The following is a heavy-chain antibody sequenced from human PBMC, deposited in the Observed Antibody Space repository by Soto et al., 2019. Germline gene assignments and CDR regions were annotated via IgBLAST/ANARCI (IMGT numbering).Heavy chain of an antibody. CDR1: GASMNNYY. Sequence: SETLSLTCSVSGASMNNYYGSWVRQPPGKGLEWIGYMYYSGSSNYNSSLKSQVTISVDTSKNQLSLKVGSVTAAETAVSYGVRSGHSFGGVVWCLGTLLAVFS. V-gene: IGHV4-59*03. J-gene: IGHJ4*02. CDR3: VRSGHSFGGVV. CDR2: MYYSGSS. D-gene: IGHD3-16*01.